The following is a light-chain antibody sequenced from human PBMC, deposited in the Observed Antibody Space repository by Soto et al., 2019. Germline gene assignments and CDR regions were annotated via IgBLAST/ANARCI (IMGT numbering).Light chain of an antibody. CDR2: EVN. Sequence: QSALTQPPSASGSPGQSVAISCTGTTSDIGGYDYVSWYQQHPGKAPKLLIYEVNKRPSGVPDRFSGSKSGNTASLTVSGLQAEDEAEYYCSSHGGNSPYVFGTGTTLNVL. V-gene: IGLV2-8*01. CDR1: TSDIGGYDY. J-gene: IGLJ1*01. CDR3: SSHGGNSPYV.